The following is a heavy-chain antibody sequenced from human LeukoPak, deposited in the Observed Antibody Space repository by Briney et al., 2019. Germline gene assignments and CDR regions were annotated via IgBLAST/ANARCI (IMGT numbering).Heavy chain of an antibody. V-gene: IGHV1-69*13. J-gene: IGHJ4*02. CDR3: ARTYCSSTSCQKRGARFDY. D-gene: IGHD2-2*01. CDR2: IIPIFGTA. CDR1: GGTFSSYA. Sequence: SVKVSCKASGGTFSSYAISWVRQAPGQGLEWMGGIIPIFGTANYAQKFQGRVTITADESTSTAYMELSSLRSEDTAVYYCARTYCSSTSCQKRGARFDYWGQGTLVTVSS.